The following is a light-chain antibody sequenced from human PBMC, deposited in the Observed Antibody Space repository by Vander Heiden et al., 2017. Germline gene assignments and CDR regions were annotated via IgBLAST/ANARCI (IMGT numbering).Light chain of an antibody. V-gene: IGKV1-9*01. J-gene: IGKJ2*01. CDR2: AAS. CDR1: QGISRY. Sequence: DIQLTQSPSFLSAAVGDRVTITCRASQGISRYLAWYQQKPGKAHNLLIYAASTLQSGVPSRFSGSGSGTEFTLTISSLQHEDFSTYYCQQRNSSPRYTFGQGTKLEIK. CDR3: QQRNSSPRYT.